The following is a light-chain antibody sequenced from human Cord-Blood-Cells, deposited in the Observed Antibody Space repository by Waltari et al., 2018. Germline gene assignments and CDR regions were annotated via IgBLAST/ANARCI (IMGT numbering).Light chain of an antibody. CDR2: YVS. V-gene: IGLV2-14*03. CDR3: SSYTSSSTYWV. Sequence: QSALTQPASVSGSPGQSITISCTGTSSDVGGYNYVSWYQQHPGKAPKLMIYYVSNRPSGVSNRFSGSKSGNTASLTISGLQAEDEADYYCSSYTSSSTYWVFGGGTKLTVL. J-gene: IGLJ3*02. CDR1: SSDVGGYNY.